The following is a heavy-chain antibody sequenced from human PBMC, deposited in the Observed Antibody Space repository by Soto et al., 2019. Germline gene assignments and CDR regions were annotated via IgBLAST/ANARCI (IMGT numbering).Heavy chain of an antibody. V-gene: IGHV4-30-2*01. J-gene: IGHJ4*02. CDR1: GGSISSGGHS. Sequence: LYLTCAVSGGSISSGGHSWSWIRQPPGKGLEWIGYIYHSGSTYYNPSLKSRVTISVDRSKNQFSLKLSSVTAADTAVYYCARGGRMATIDYWGQGNPVTVSS. CDR3: ARGGRMATIDY. D-gene: IGHD1-26*01. CDR2: IYHSGST.